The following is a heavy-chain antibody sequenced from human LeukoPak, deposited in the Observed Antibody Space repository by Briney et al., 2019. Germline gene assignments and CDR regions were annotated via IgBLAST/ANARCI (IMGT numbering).Heavy chain of an antibody. J-gene: IGHJ5*02. CDR1: GGSISTSDNH. V-gene: IGHV4-39*01. D-gene: IGHD2-21*02. Sequence: PSETLSLTCSVSGGSISTSDNHRGWIRQPPGKGLEWIGSMFYGGRTFYSPSLKSRVTISVDTSKNQYSLRLNSVTAADTAVYYCAGHALVTSISTYNWFDPWGQGTLVTVSS. CDR3: AGHALVTSISTYNWFDP. CDR2: MFYGGRT.